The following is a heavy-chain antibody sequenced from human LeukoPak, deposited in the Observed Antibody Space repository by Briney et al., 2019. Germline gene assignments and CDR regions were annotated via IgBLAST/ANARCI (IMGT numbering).Heavy chain of an antibody. CDR2: IWYDGSNK. D-gene: IGHD3-10*01. CDR3: ARGPIGGNWFDP. Sequence: GRSLRLSCAASGFTFSSYGMHWVRQAPGKGLEWVVVIWYDGSNKYYADSVKGRFTISSDNSKNTLYLQMNSLRAEDTAVYYCARGPIGGNWFDPWGQGTLVTVSS. CDR1: GFTFSSYG. J-gene: IGHJ5*02. V-gene: IGHV3-33*01.